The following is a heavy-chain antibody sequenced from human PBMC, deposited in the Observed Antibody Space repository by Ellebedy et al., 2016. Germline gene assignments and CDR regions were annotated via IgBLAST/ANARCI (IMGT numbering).Heavy chain of an antibody. J-gene: IGHJ6*03. V-gene: IGHV3-23*01. CDR3: ATRGAPRDYYYYYMDV. CDR1: GFTFSSYA. Sequence: GESLKISCAASGFTFSSYAMSWVRQAPGKGLEWVSAISGSGGSTYYADSVKGRFTISRDNSKNTLYLQMNSLRAEDTAVYYCATRGAPRDYYYYYMDVWGKGTTVTVSS. CDR2: ISGSGGST.